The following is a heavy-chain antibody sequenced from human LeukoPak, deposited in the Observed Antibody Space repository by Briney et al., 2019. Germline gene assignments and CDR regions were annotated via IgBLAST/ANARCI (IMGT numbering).Heavy chain of an antibody. CDR2: IKQDGSKI. D-gene: IGHD5-18*01. CDR1: GFTFSSYS. J-gene: IGHJ4*02. Sequence: GGSLRLSCAASGFTFSSYSMNWVRRAPGKGLEWVANIKQDGSKIYYVDSVKGRFTISRDNAKNSVYLQMNSLRAEDTAVYYCARDQGGGYSYGWQSFDYWGQGTLVTVSS. V-gene: IGHV3-7*01. CDR3: ARDQGGGYSYGWQSFDY.